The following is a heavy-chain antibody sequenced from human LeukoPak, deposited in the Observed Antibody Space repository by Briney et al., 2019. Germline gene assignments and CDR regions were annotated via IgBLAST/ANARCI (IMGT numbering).Heavy chain of an antibody. CDR3: ARRTGHPNWFDP. J-gene: IGHJ5*02. D-gene: IGHD3/OR15-3a*01. CDR1: GFTFTSFG. CDR2: ISGSGGDT. V-gene: IGHV3-23*01. Sequence: QPGGSLRLSCAASGFTFTSFGMSWARQAPGKGLEWVSVISGSGGDTYYADSVKGRFTISRDTSKDTLFLQMNSLRAEDTAVYYCARRTGHPNWFDPWGQGTLVTVSS.